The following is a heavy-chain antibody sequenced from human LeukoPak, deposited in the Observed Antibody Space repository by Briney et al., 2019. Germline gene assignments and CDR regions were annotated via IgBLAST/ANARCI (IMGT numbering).Heavy chain of an antibody. V-gene: IGHV3-11*04. CDR2: ISSSGSTI. CDR1: GFTFSDYY. J-gene: IGHJ4*02. CDR3: ASAALYYYDRFYFDN. D-gene: IGHD3-22*01. Sequence: AGGSLRLSCAASGFTFSDYYMSWIRQAPGKGLEWVSYISSSGSTIYYADSVKGRFTISRDNAKNSLYLQMNSLRAEDTAVYYCASAALYYYDRFYFDNWGQGTLVTVSS.